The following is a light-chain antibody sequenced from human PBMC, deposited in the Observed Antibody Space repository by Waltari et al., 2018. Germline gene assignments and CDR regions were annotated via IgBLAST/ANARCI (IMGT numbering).Light chain of an antibody. V-gene: IGKV1-39*01. Sequence: DIQMTQSPSSLSASVGDRVTITSRASTSISSYFNWYRQNPGKAPRVLIYAASSLQSGVPSRFSGSGSGTDFTLTISSLQPEDFATYYCQQSYSTPRTFGGGTKVEIK. CDR2: AAS. J-gene: IGKJ4*01. CDR1: TSISSY. CDR3: QQSYSTPRT.